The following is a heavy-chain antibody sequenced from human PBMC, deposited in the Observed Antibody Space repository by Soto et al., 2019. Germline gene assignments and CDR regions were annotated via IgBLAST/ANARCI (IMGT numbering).Heavy chain of an antibody. CDR1: GFTFSSYA. J-gene: IGHJ4*02. V-gene: IGHV3-23*01. CDR3: AKSSYSSGDGEFDY. D-gene: IGHD6-19*01. CDR2: ISGSGGST. Sequence: GGSLRLSCAASGFTFSSYAMSWVRQAPGKGLEWVSAISGSGGSTYYADSVKGRFTISRDNSKNTLYLKMSSLRAEDTAVYYCAKSSYSSGDGEFDYWGQGTLVTVSS.